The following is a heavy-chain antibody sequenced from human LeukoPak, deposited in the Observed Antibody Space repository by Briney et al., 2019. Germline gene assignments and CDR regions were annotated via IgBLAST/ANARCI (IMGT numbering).Heavy chain of an antibody. CDR3: ARGSEEMATNYFDY. D-gene: IGHD5-24*01. Sequence: ASVKVSCKASGYTFTSYDINWVRQATGQGLEWMGWMNPNSGNTGYAQKFQGRVTMTRNTSISTAYMELSSLRSEDTAVYYCARGSEEMATNYFDYWGQGTLVTVSS. CDR1: GYTFTSYD. V-gene: IGHV1-8*01. CDR2: MNPNSGNT. J-gene: IGHJ4*02.